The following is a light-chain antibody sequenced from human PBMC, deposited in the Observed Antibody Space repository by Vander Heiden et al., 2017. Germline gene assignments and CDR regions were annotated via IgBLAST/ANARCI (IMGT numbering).Light chain of an antibody. CDR1: QSVSSY. CDR3: RQRSNWPLGT. V-gene: IGKV3-11*01. Sequence: EIVLTQSPATLSLSPGERATLPCRASQSVSSYLAWYQQKPGQAPRLLIYDASNKATGIPARFSGSRSGTDFTLTISSLVPEDFAVYYYRQRSNWPLGTFGQGTRLEIK. CDR2: DAS. J-gene: IGKJ5*01.